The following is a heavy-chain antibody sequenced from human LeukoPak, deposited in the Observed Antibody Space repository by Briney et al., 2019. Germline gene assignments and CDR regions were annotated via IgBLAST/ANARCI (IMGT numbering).Heavy chain of an antibody. CDR3: ASKASGSYFQHFDY. Sequence: ASVKVSCKASGGTFSSYAISWVRQAPGQGLEWMGGIIPIFGTANYAQKFQGRVTITVDESTSTAYMELSSLRSEDTAVYYCASKASGSYFQHFDYWGQGTLVTVSS. J-gene: IGHJ4*02. CDR2: IIPIFGTA. V-gene: IGHV1-69*13. D-gene: IGHD1-26*01. CDR1: GGTFSSYA.